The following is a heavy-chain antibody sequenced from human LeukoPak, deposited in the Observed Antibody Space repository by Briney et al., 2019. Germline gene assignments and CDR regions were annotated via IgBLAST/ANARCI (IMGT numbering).Heavy chain of an antibody. J-gene: IGHJ6*03. CDR3: AVMYSSYAQPAYYYYYYMDV. Sequence: GASVKVSCKASGYTFTSYAMNWVRQAPGQGLEWMGWINTNTGNPTYAQGFTGRFVFSLDTSVSTAYLQISSLKAEDTAVYYCAVMYSSYAQPAYYYYYYMDVWGKGTTVTVSS. CDR2: INTNTGNP. V-gene: IGHV7-4-1*02. D-gene: IGHD4-11*01. CDR1: GYTFTSYA.